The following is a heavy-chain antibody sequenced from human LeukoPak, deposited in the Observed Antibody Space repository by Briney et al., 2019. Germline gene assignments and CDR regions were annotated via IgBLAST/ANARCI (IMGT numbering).Heavy chain of an antibody. D-gene: IGHD3-22*01. J-gene: IGHJ6*02. CDR1: GFTFSSYA. CDR3: ARDLVQVGSSGHYYYYYGMDV. V-gene: IGHV3-30*04. CDR2: ISYDGSNK. Sequence: PGGSLRLSCAASGFTFSSYAMHWVRQAPGKGLEWVAVISYDGSNKYYADSVKGRFTISRDNSKNTLYLQMNSLRAEDTAVYYCARDLVQVGSSGHYYYYYGMDVWGQGTTVTVSS.